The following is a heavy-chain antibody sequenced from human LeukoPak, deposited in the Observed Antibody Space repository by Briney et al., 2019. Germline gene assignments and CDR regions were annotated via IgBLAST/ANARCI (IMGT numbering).Heavy chain of an antibody. J-gene: IGHJ3*02. D-gene: IGHD2-21*01. CDR1: GFTFSDFS. V-gene: IGHV3-30*04. Sequence: GWSLRLACAASGFTFSDFSMHWVRQAPGKWREWMTIISYDASSIYYADSVRGRFTIARDNSKNTLYLQMNSLRAEDTAVYYCARERRGDRHDSLDIWGQGTMVTVSS. CDR2: ISYDASSI. CDR3: ARERRGDRHDSLDI.